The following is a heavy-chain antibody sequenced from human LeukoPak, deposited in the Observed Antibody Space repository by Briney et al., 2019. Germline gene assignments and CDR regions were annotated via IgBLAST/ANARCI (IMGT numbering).Heavy chain of an antibody. CDR1: GFTFSSYG. CDR2: ISYDGSNK. CDR3: AKDETSAVLRYFDWLRPSAFDI. D-gene: IGHD3-9*01. J-gene: IGHJ3*02. V-gene: IGHV3-30*18. Sequence: GGSLRLSCAASGFTFSSYGMHWVRQAPGKGLEWVAVISYDGSNKYYADSVKGRFTISRDNSKNTLYLQMNSLRAEDTAVYYCAKDETSAVLRYFDWLRPSAFDIWGQGTMVTVSS.